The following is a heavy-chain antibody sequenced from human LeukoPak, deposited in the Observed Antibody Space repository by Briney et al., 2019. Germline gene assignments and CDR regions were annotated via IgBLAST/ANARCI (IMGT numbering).Heavy chain of an antibody. J-gene: IGHJ4*02. CDR3: ATDQQYAFDY. V-gene: IGHV3-48*02. CDR1: GFTFTDYP. Sequence: GGSLRLSCATSGFTFTDYPMNCVRQAPGKGLEWVSNIRTTAEGANFAYYADSVKGRVTISRDDAKNTLYLHMNSLRDDDTAVYYCATDQQYAFDYWGQGILVTVSS. CDR2: IRTTAEGANFA. D-gene: IGHD1/OR15-1a*01.